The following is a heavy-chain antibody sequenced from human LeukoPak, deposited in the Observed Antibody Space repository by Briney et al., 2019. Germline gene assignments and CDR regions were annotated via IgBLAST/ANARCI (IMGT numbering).Heavy chain of an antibody. CDR2: ISGSGGST. CDR1: GFTFSSYA. Sequence: PGGSLRLSCAASGFTFSSYAMSWVRQAPGKGLEWVSAISGSGGSTYYADSVKGRFTISRDNSKNTLYLQMNSLRAEDTAVYYCAKEPNYYDSSGYDYWGQGTLVTVSP. V-gene: IGHV3-23*01. CDR3: AKEPNYYDSSGYDY. J-gene: IGHJ4*02. D-gene: IGHD3-22*01.